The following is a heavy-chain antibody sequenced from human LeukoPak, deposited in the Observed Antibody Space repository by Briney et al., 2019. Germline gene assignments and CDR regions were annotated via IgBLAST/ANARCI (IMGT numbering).Heavy chain of an antibody. D-gene: IGHD3-3*01. J-gene: IGHJ5*02. Sequence: SETLSLTCTVSGGSISSGDYYWSWIRQPPGKGLEWIGYIYYSGSTYYNPSLKSRVTISVDRSKNQFSLKLSSVTAADTAVYYCARGTYDFWSGTFNWFDPWGQGTLVTVSS. V-gene: IGHV4-30-4*01. CDR2: IYYSGST. CDR1: GGSISSGDYY. CDR3: ARGTYDFWSGTFNWFDP.